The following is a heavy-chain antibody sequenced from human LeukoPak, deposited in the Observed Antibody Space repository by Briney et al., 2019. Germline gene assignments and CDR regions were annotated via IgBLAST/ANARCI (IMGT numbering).Heavy chain of an antibody. Sequence: PGGSLRLSCAASGFTFSSYAMSWVRQAPGKGLEWVSYISSSGSTIYYADSVKGRFTISRDNAKNSLYLQMNSLRAEDTAVYYCARAMQVVVTADDAFDIWGQGTMVTVSS. CDR3: ARAMQVVVTADDAFDI. V-gene: IGHV3-48*04. CDR1: GFTFSSYA. J-gene: IGHJ3*02. CDR2: ISSSGSTI. D-gene: IGHD2-21*02.